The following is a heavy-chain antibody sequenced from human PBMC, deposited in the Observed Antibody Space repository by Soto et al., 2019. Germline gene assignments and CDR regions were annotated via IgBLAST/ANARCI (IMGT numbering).Heavy chain of an antibody. D-gene: IGHD3-10*01. CDR1: GFSFSNYN. Sequence: PGGSLRLSCVASGFSFSNYNMNWVRQAPGKGLEWVSYITDSSDTVHYADSVRGRFTISRDNAESSLYLQMNSLRDEDTAVYYCARDRRGVDGRARAFETWGQGTMVTVSS. V-gene: IGHV3-48*02. J-gene: IGHJ3*02. CDR2: ITDSSDTV. CDR3: ARDRRGVDGRARAFET.